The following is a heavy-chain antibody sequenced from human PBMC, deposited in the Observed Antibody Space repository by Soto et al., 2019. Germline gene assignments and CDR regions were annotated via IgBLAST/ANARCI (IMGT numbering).Heavy chain of an antibody. V-gene: IGHV3-48*01. Sequence: GSLRLSCAASGFTFSSYSMNWVRQAPGKGLEWVSYISSSSSTIYYADSVKGRFTISRDNAKNSLYLQMNSLRAEDTAVYYCARGSQWFGEFYHWGQGTLVTVSS. D-gene: IGHD3-10*01. CDR2: ISSSSSTI. CDR3: ARGSQWFGEFYH. J-gene: IGHJ5*02. CDR1: GFTFSSYS.